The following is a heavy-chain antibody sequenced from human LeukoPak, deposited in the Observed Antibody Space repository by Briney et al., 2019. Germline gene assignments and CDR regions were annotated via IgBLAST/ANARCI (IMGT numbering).Heavy chain of an antibody. CDR1: GFTFGDYA. CDR2: IRSKAYGGTT. V-gene: IGHV3-49*04. J-gene: IGHJ3*02. CDR3: TRGVYSSGWAAFDI. Sequence: GGSLRLSCTASGFTFGDYAMSWVRQAPGKGLEWVGFIRSKAYGGTTEYAASVKGRFTISRDDSKSIAYLQMNSLKTEDTAVYYCTRGVYSSGWAAFDIWGQGTMVTVSS. D-gene: IGHD6-19*01.